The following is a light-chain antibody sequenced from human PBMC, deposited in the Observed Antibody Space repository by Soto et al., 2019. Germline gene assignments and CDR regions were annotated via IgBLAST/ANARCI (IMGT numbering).Light chain of an antibody. V-gene: IGKV4-1*01. CDR2: WAS. J-gene: IGKJ1*01. CDR3: QHYYSTPRT. CDR1: QSFLYSSNNKNY. Sequence: DIGMTQSHASLAVSLGERATINCKSSQSFLYSSNNKNYLAWYQQKPGQPPKLLIYWASTRESGVPDRFSGSGSGTDFTLTISSLQAEDVAVYYCQHYYSTPRTFGQGTKVDIK.